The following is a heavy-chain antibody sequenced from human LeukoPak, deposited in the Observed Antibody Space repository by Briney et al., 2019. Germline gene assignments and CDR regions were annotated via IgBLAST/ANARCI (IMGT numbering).Heavy chain of an antibody. Sequence: SGTLSLTCTVSGGSISSYYWSWIRQPPGKGLEWIGYIYYSGSTNYNPSLKSRVTISVDTSKNQFSLKLSSVTAADTAVYYCARGAPDSGSYYVDYWGQGTLVTVSS. CDR3: ARGAPDSGSYYVDY. V-gene: IGHV4-59*08. CDR2: IYYSGST. J-gene: IGHJ4*02. D-gene: IGHD1-26*01. CDR1: GGSISSYY.